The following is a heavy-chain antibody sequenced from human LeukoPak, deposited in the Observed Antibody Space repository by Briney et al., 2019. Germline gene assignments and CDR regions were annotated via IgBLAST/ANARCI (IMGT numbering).Heavy chain of an antibody. V-gene: IGHV3-23*01. D-gene: IGHD3-9*01. J-gene: IGHJ4*02. CDR3: AKWGDYDILTGYYVSDF. Sequence: PGASLRLSCAASGFIFRNYAMSWVRQAPGKGLEWVSAITGSGDTTYYADSVKGRFTISRDNSKNTLYVEMNTLRAEDTAVYYCAKWGDYDILTGYYVSDFWGQGAQVTVSS. CDR2: ITGSGDTT. CDR1: GFIFRNYA.